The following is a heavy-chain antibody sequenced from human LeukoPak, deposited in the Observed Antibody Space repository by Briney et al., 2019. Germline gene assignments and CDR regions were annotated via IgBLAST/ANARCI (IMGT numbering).Heavy chain of an antibody. Sequence: SVKVSCKASGGTFSSYAISWLRQAPGQGLEWMGGIIPIFGTANYAQKFQGRVTITTDESTSTAYMELSSLRSEDTAVYYCAGGCCSSTSCYVPSRYWGQGTLVTVSS. V-gene: IGHV1-69*05. CDR2: IIPIFGTA. D-gene: IGHD2-2*01. CDR1: GGTFSSYA. CDR3: AGGCCSSTSCYVPSRY. J-gene: IGHJ4*02.